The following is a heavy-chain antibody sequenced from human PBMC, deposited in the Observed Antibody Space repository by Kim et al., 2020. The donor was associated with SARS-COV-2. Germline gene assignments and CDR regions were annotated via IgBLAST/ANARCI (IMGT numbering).Heavy chain of an antibody. CDR3: SRVLLYYYGSGSPEDYYGMDV. CDR1: GYTFTSYG. D-gene: IGHD3-10*01. Sequence: ASVKVSCKASGYTFTSYGISWVRQAPGQGLEWMGWISAYNGNTNYAQKLQGKVTMTTEKSTSKAYMELGRLGSDDTAVYYWSRVLLYYYGSGSPEDYYGMDVWGQGTTVTVSS. CDR2: ISAYNGNT. V-gene: IGHV1-18*01. J-gene: IGHJ6*02.